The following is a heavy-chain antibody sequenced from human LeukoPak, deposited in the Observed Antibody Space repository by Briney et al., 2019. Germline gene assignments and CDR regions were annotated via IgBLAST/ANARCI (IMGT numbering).Heavy chain of an antibody. J-gene: IGHJ4*02. V-gene: IGHV1-18*01. CDR1: GGTFSSYA. CDR2: ISAYNGNT. CDR3: ARDFPLVVGATTDYFDY. Sequence: ASVKVSCKASGGTFSSYAISWVRQAPGQGLEWMGWISAYNGNTNYAQKLQGRVTMTTDTSTSTAYVELGSLGSDDTAVYYCARDFPLVVGATTDYFDYWGQGTLVTVSS. D-gene: IGHD1-26*01.